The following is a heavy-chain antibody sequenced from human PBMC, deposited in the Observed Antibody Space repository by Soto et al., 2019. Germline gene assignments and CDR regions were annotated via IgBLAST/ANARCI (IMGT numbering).Heavy chain of an antibody. CDR3: ARDQSFDRSYYYGMDV. V-gene: IGHV1-18*01. D-gene: IGHD3-10*01. CDR1: GYPFTHYG. J-gene: IGHJ6*02. Sequence: ASVKVSCKSSGYPFTHYGITWVRQAPGQGLEWMGWISPFNGNANYGQTLQGRVTLTTDTSTSTVYMELRSLRSDDTAVYYCARDQSFDRSYYYGMDVWGQGTTVTVSS. CDR2: ISPFNGNA.